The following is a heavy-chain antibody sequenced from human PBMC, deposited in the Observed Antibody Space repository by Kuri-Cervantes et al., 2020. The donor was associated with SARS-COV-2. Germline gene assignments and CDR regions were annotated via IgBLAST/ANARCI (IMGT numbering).Heavy chain of an antibody. CDR2: IIPFFGTA. Sequence: KISCKASGGTFSSYAISWVRQAPGQGLEWMGGIIPFFGTATYAQKFRGRVTITADESTRPAYMELSSLRFEDTAVYYCSSPDPPYYDFWGGHPGPLEYYYYGMDVWGQGTTVTVSS. D-gene: IGHD3-3*01. V-gene: IGHV1-69*01. CDR1: GGTFSSYA. J-gene: IGHJ6*02. CDR3: SSPDPPYYDFWGGHPGPLEYYYYGMDV.